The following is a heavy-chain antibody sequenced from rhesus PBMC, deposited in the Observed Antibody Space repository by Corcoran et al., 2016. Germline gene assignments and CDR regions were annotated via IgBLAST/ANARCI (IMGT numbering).Heavy chain of an antibody. CDR1: GGSTSSENG. D-gene: IGHD6-31*01. CDR2: VYINNEKT. Sequence: QVHLQESGPGLVKPSETLSLTCSVRGGSTSSENGWGWIRQHPGKGLEWIGGVYINNEKTDYNPSLKNRVTISKDTSKNQFSLKLTSVTAADTAVYYCARARTAAAGFDYWGQGVLVTVSS. V-gene: IGHV4S12*01. CDR3: ARARTAAAGFDY. J-gene: IGHJ4*01.